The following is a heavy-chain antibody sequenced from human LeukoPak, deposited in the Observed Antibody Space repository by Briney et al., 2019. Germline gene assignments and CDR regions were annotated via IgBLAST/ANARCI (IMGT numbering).Heavy chain of an antibody. Sequence: GGSLRLSCAASGFTFTTYWMSWVRQAPGKGLEWVAVISYGGSNKYYADSVKGRFTISRDNSKNTLYLQMNSLRAEDTAVYYCARVEYDILTGSGWGQGTLVTVSS. CDR2: ISYGGSNK. CDR1: GFTFTTYW. CDR3: ARVEYDILTGSG. V-gene: IGHV3-30*03. J-gene: IGHJ4*02. D-gene: IGHD3-9*01.